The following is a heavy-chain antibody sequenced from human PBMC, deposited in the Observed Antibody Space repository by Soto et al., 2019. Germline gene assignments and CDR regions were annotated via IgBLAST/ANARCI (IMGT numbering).Heavy chain of an antibody. Sequence: QVQVQESGPGLVKPSETLSLRCTVSGGSISVYFWSWIRQPPGKGLEWIGHIYSSGSTDDNPTINRRVTISIDTPNNRFSLKLNSVTASYTAVEYCGVGDRRTTYGLDVCGQGTTVTVSS. V-gene: IGHV4-59*01. CDR3: GVGDRRTTYGLDV. J-gene: IGHJ6*02. D-gene: IGHD2-15*01. CDR1: GGSISVYF. CDR2: IYSSGST.